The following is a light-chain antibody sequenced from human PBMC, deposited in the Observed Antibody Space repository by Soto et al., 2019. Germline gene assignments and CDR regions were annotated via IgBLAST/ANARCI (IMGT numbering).Light chain of an antibody. J-gene: IGKJ5*01. CDR2: TTS. V-gene: IGKV1-9*01. Sequence: DIQMTQSPSSLSASVEDRVIITCRASQSISNHLNWYQQRPGKAPKLLIYTTSTLQSGVPSRFSGSGSGTEFTLTISSMQPADFATYYCQQLFSYPITFGQGTRLEI. CDR3: QQLFSYPIT. CDR1: QSISNH.